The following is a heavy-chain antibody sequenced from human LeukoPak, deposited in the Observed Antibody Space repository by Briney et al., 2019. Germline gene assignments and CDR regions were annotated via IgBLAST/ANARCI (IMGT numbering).Heavy chain of an antibody. V-gene: IGHV3-23*01. J-gene: IGHJ4*02. D-gene: IGHD3-16*01. CDR3: AKGGRAKVMGPSSN. CDR1: GFTFSTYA. CDR2: ISGSGDNT. Sequence: GGSLRLSCAASGFTFSTYAITWVRQAPGKGLEWVSTISGSGDNTYYADSVKGRFTISRDNSKNTLYLQMNSLRAEDTAVYYCAKGGRAKVMGPSSNGGQETLVTVSS.